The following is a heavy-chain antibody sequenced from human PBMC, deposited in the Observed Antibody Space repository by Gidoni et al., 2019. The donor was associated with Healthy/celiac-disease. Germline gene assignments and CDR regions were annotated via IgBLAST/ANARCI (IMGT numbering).Heavy chain of an antibody. V-gene: IGHV1-46*03. D-gene: IGHD2-21*02. CDR3: ARKRYCGGDCYTDAFDI. CDR1: GYPFTSYS. CDR2: INPSGGST. J-gene: IGHJ3*02. Sequence: QVQLVQSGAEVKKPGASVKVSCKASGYPFTSYSMHWVRQAPGQGLEWMGIINPSGGSTSYAQKFQGRVTMTRDTSTSTVYMELSSLRSEDTAVYYCARKRYCGGDCYTDAFDIWGQGTMVTVSS.